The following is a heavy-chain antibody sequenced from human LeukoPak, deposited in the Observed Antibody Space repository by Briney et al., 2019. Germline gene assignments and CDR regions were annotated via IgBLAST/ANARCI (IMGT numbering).Heavy chain of an antibody. D-gene: IGHD5-18*01. J-gene: IGHJ4*02. Sequence: GRSLRLSCAASGFTFSSYGMHWVRQAPGKGLEWVAVISYDGSNKYYADSVKGRLTISRDNSKNTLYLQMNSLRAEDTVVYYCAKESKPSAMVSFFDYWGQGTLVTVSS. CDR3: AKESKPSAMVSFFDY. CDR2: ISYDGSNK. CDR1: GFTFSSYG. V-gene: IGHV3-30*18.